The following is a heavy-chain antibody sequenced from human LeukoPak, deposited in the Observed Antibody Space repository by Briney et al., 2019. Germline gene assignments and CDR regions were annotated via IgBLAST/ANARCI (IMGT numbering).Heavy chain of an antibody. Sequence: ASVKVSCKVSGYTVTEISIHWVRQSPGKGLEWMGGLDGENDQKVYAQQFQDRVTMSEDTSTDTAYMELSNLQSEDAAVYFCADFYTTSGFFYWGQGTLVTVSS. CDR2: LDGENDQK. D-gene: IGHD3-3*01. CDR3: ADFYTTSGFFY. V-gene: IGHV1-24*01. J-gene: IGHJ4*02. CDR1: GYTVTEIS.